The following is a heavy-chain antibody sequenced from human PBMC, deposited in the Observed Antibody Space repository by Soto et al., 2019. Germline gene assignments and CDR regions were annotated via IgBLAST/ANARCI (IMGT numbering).Heavy chain of an antibody. V-gene: IGHV4-59*08. CDR2: IYYSGST. Sequence: SETLSLTCTVSGASISSYYWSWIRQPPGKGLGWIGYIYYSGSTNYNPSLKSRVTISVDTSKNQFSLKLSSVTAADTAVYYCARLIGVDYFDYWGQGTLVTVSS. D-gene: IGHD2-2*01. CDR1: GASISSYY. CDR3: ARLIGVDYFDY. J-gene: IGHJ4*02.